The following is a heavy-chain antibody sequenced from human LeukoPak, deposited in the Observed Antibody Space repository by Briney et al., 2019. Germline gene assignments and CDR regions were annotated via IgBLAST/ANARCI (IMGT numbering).Heavy chain of an antibody. V-gene: IGHV4-61*01. CDR2: DYCGGNT. D-gene: IGHD3-10*01. CDR3: ARDHFGSLDS. Sequence: KPSETLSLTCTVSGFSVTTDSYCWGWIRQPPGKGLEWIGYDYCGGNTNYDPSLKRRVTIPVDTSKNQFSLTLTSVTAADTAVYFCARDHFGSLDSWGQGILVTVSS. CDR1: GFSVTTDSYC. J-gene: IGHJ4*02.